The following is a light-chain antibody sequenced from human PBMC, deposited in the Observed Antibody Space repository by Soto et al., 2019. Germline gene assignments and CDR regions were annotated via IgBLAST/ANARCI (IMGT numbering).Light chain of an antibody. V-gene: IGKV1-5*01. CDR3: QQYNSYSPK. J-gene: IGKJ1*01. CDR1: QSISSW. Sequence: DIQMTQSPSTLSASVGDRVTITCRASQSISSWLAWYQQKPGKAPKLLIYDASSLESGVPSRFSGSGSGTEFTLTISSLQPDDFATYYCQQYNSYSPKFGQGPKVDIK. CDR2: DAS.